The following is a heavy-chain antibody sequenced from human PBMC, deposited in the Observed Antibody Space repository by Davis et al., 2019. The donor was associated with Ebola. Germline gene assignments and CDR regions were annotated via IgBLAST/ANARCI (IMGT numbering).Heavy chain of an antibody. V-gene: IGHV3-48*03. D-gene: IGHD3-3*01. J-gene: IGHJ6*02. CDR1: GFTFSSYE. CDR3: ARDLGHYDFWSGYLGYYYYYGMDV. CDR2: ISSSGSTI. Sequence: PGGSLRLSCAASGFTFSSYEMNWVRQAPGKGLEWVSYISSSGSTIYYADSVKGRFTISRDNAKNSLYLQMNSLRAEDTAVYYCARDLGHYDFWSGYLGYYYYYGMDVWGQGTTVTVSS.